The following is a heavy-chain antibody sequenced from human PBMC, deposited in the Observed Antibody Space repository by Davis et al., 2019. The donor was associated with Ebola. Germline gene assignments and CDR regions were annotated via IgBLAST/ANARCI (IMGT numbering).Heavy chain of an antibody. V-gene: IGHV1-2*04. CDR3: AREAADHRGIDF. J-gene: IGHJ4*02. D-gene: IGHD1-14*01. Sequence: ASVKVSCKASGYIFIHYYLHWVRQAPGWGLQWMGRINPNTGGADYAQDFQGWVTMTRDTSTSTAYMQLNRLRSDDSAMYYCAREAADHRGIDFWGQGTMVTVSS. CDR2: INPNTGGA. CDR1: GYIFIHYY.